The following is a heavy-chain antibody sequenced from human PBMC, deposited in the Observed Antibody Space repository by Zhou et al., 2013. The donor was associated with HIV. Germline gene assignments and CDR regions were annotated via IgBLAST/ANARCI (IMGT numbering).Heavy chain of an antibody. J-gene: IGHJ6*03. CDR3: ARDGGGYSGVVVPAAILDYMDV. V-gene: IGHV1-18*01. CDR2: ISAYNGDT. CDR1: GYTFTSYG. Sequence: QVQLVQSGAEVKKPGASVKVSCKASGYTFTSYGISWVQQAPGQGLEWMGWISAYNGDTNYAQKLQGRVTMTTDTSTSTAYMELRSLRSDDTAVYYCARDGGGYSGVVVPAAILDYMDVWGKGPRSPSP. D-gene: IGHD2-2*01.